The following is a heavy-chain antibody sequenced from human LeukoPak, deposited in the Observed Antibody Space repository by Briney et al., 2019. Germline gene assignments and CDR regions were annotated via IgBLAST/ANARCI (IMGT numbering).Heavy chain of an antibody. Sequence: SETLSLTCTVSGYSISSGYYWGWIRQPPGKGLEWIGSIYYSGSTYYNPSLKSRVTISVDTSKNQFSLKLSSVTAADTAVYYCARLPPYRDTGAFDIWGQGTMVTVSS. J-gene: IGHJ3*02. CDR1: GYSISSGYY. V-gene: IGHV4-38-2*02. CDR3: ARLPPYRDTGAFDI. CDR2: IYYSGST. D-gene: IGHD5-18*01.